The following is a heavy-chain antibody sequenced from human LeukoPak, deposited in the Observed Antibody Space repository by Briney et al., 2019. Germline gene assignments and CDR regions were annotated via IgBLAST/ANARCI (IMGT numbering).Heavy chain of an antibody. CDR2: INPNSGGT. CDR1: GYTFTGYY. D-gene: IGHD6-13*01. J-gene: IGHJ6*02. Sequence: ASVKVSCKASGYTFTGYYMHWVRQAPGQGLEWMGWINPNSGGTNYAQKFQGRVTMTRDTSISTAYMELSRLRSDDTAVYYCARGRGLYSSSRYSLVFPYYYYGMDVWGQGTTVTVSS. V-gene: IGHV1-2*02. CDR3: ARGRGLYSSSRYSLVFPYYYYGMDV.